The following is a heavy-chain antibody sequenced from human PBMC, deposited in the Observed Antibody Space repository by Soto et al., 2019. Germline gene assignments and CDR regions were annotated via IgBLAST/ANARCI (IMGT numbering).Heavy chain of an antibody. J-gene: IGHJ6*02. CDR1: GGTFSSYA. D-gene: IGHD4-17*01. CDR2: IIPIFGTA. V-gene: IGHV1-69*13. CDR3: ARNPMTTVTNYYYYYGMDV. Sequence: SVKVSCKASGGTFSSYAISWVRQAPGQGLEWMGGIIPIFGTANYAQKFQGRVTITADESTSTAYMELSSLRSEDTAVYYCARNPMTTVTNYYYYYGMDVWGQGTTVTVSS.